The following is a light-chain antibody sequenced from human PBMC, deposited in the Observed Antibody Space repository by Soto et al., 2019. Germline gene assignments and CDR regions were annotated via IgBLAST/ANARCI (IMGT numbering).Light chain of an antibody. CDR1: QSVRSN. V-gene: IGKV3-15*01. CDR2: GAS. Sequence: EIVMTQSPATLSVSPGERATPFCRASQSVRSNFLAWYQQKPGQAPRLLIYGASTRATGIPARFSGSGSGTEFTLTINSLQSEDFAVYYCQQHSAWPLTFGGGTKVEIK. CDR3: QQHSAWPLT. J-gene: IGKJ4*01.